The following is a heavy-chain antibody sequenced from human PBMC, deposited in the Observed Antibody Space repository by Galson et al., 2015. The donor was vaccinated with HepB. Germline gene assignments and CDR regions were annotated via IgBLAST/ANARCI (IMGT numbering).Heavy chain of an antibody. D-gene: IGHD3-22*01. V-gene: IGHV1-69*10. J-gene: IGHJ4*02. CDR1: GGTFSNYA. CDR3: ARDGVYDSSGYYNYFDS. Sequence: SVKVSCKASGGTFSNYAINWVRQAPGQGLEWMGGIIPVFGIPDYAQKFQGRVTITADRSTSTAYMELSSLRSEDTAVYYCARDGVYDSSGYYNYFDSWGQGTLVTVSS. CDR2: IIPVFGIP.